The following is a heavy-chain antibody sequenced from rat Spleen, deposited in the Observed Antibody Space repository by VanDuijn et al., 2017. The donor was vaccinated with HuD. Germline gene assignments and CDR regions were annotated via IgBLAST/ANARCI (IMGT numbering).Heavy chain of an antibody. V-gene: IGHV5-7*01. D-gene: IGHD1-4*01. CDR3: VREAGLPFHYFDY. CDR2: ISYDVGTT. Sequence: EVQLVESGGGLVQPGRSLKLSCAVSGFTFSDYNMAWVRQAPKKGLEWVATISYDVGTTYYRDSVKGRFTISRNSAKSTLYLQMDSLRSEDTATYYCVREAGLPFHYFDYWGQGVMVTVSS. J-gene: IGHJ2*01. CDR1: GFTFSDYN.